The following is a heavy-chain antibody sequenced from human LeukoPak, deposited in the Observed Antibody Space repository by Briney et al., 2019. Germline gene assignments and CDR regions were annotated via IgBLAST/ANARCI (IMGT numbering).Heavy chain of an antibody. CDR2: INHSGST. D-gene: IGHD2-2*01. CDR3: ARGWIVVVPAAMNYYYAMDV. Sequence: SETLSLTCAVYGGSFSGYYWSWIRQPPGKGLEWIGEINHSGSTNYNPSLKSRVTISVDTSKNQFSLKLSSVTAADTAVYYCARGWIVVVPAAMNYYYAMDVWGKGTTVTVSS. CDR1: GGSFSGYY. J-gene: IGHJ6*04. V-gene: IGHV4-34*01.